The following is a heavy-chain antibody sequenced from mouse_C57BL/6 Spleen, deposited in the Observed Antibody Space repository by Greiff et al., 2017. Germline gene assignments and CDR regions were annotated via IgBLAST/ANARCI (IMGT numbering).Heavy chain of an antibody. CDR1: GYAFTNYL. V-gene: IGHV1-54*01. D-gene: IGHD2-3*01. J-gene: IGHJ2*01. CDR3: ARSGHPIYDGYYGY. CDR2: INPGGGGT. Sequence: QVQLQQSGAELVRPGTSVKVSCKASGYAFTNYLIEWVKQRPGQGLEWIGVINPGGGGTNYNEKFKGKATLTADKSSSTAYMQLSSLTSEDSAVYFCARSGHPIYDGYYGYWGQGTTLTVSS.